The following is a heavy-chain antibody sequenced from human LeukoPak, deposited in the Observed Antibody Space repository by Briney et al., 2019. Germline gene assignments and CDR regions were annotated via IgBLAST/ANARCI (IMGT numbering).Heavy chain of an antibody. V-gene: IGHV4-34*01. CDR1: GGSFSGYY. Sequence: SETLSLTCAVYGGSFSGYYWSWIRQPPGKGLEWIGEINHSGSTNYNPSLKSRVTISVDTSKNQFSLKLSSVTAADTAVYYCARVGSSGYYQNWFDPWGQGTLVTVSS. CDR3: ARVGSSGYYQNWFDP. CDR2: INHSGST. D-gene: IGHD3-22*01. J-gene: IGHJ5*02.